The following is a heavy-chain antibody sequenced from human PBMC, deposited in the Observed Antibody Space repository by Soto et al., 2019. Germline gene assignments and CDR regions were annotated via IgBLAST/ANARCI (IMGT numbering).Heavy chain of an antibody. CDR2: INTYNGNT. J-gene: IGHJ6*02. CDR1: GYTFTRYG. D-gene: IGHD3-16*01. Sequence: QVQLVQSGAEVKNPGASVKVSCKASGYTFTRYGIGWARQAPGQGLEWMGWINTYNGNTNYAQHDQGRITLPTDTTTRTAYMELRSLRSNDPAIYYCAMVDVYVTPSPQDVWGQGTTVIVSS. CDR3: AMVDVYVTPSPQDV. V-gene: IGHV1-18*01.